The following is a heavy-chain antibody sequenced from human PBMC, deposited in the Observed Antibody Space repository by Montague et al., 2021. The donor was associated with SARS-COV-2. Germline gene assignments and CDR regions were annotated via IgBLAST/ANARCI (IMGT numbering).Heavy chain of an antibody. CDR2: IYSGGST. CDR1: GFTVSSNY. J-gene: IGHJ5*02. Sequence: SLRLSCAASGFTVSSNYMSWVRQAPGKGLEWVSVIYSGGSTYYADSVKGRFTISRDNSKNTLYLQMNSLRAEDTAVYYCARARLEWEQLPTRFDPWGQGTLVTVSS. CDR3: ARARLEWEQLPTRFDP. V-gene: IGHV3-66*02. D-gene: IGHD1-26*01.